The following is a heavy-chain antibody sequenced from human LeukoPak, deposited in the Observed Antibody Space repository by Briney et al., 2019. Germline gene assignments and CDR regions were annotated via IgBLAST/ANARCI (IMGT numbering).Heavy chain of an antibody. D-gene: IGHD4-17*01. Sequence: SETLSLTCTVSGDSISSDDHYWSWIRQPAGKGLEWIGRFSASGNSNYNPSLKSRVTMSVDRSKSQLSLKLTSVTAADTAMYYCARAVKHRGLYADYGVGPYHYYYMDVWGKGTTVTISS. V-gene: IGHV4-61*02. CDR1: GDSISSDDHY. CDR3: ARAVKHRGLYADYGVGPYHYYYMDV. J-gene: IGHJ6*03. CDR2: FSASGNS.